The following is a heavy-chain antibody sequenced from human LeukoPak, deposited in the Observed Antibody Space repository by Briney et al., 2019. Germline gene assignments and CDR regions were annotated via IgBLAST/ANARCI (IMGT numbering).Heavy chain of an antibody. V-gene: IGHV7-4-1*02. CDR3: ARSSPVAGNHRYYYYYMDV. CDR1: GYTFTSYA. D-gene: IGHD6-19*01. J-gene: IGHJ6*03. CDR2: INTNTGNP. Sequence: ASVKVSCKASGYTFTSYAMNWVRQAPGQGLEWMGWINTNTGNPTYAQGFTGRFVFSLDTSVSTAYLQISSLKAEDTAVYYCARSSPVAGNHRYYYYYMDVWGKGTTVTVSS.